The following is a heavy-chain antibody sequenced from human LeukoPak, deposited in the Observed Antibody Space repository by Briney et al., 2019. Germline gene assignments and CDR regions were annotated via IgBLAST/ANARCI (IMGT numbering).Heavy chain of an antibody. CDR1: GFTFSSYG. CDR3: ARGADYGDFLDYFDY. CDR2: ISYDGSNK. V-gene: IGHV3-30*03. J-gene: IGHJ4*02. D-gene: IGHD4-17*01. Sequence: GGSLRLSCAASGFTFSSYGMHWVRQAPGKGLEWVAVISYDGSNKYYADSVKGRFTISRDNSKNTLYLQMNSLRAEDTAVYYCARGADYGDFLDYFDYWGQGTLVTVSS.